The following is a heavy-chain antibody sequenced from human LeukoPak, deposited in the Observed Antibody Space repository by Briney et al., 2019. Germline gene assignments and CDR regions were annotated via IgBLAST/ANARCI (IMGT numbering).Heavy chain of an antibody. CDR3: ARNNGMDV. J-gene: IGHJ6*02. V-gene: IGHV3-7*03. CDR2: VNRDGSET. CDR1: GFALSSHC. Sequence: PGGSLRLSCAASGFALSSHCMTWVRQVPGRGPEWVANVNRDGSETYYLDSVKGRFTISKDNAKNSLYLQMNSLRAEDTALYHCARNNGMDVWGQGATVIVSS.